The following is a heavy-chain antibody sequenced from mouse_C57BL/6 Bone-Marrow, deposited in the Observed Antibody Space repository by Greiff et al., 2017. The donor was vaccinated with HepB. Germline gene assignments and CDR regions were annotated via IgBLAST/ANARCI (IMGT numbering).Heavy chain of an antibody. J-gene: IGHJ4*01. CDR3: ARRVVNYYGSSYYYAMDY. CDR1: GFTFSSYG. CDR2: ISSGGSYT. D-gene: IGHD1-1*01. Sequence: VQLQQSGEDLVKPGGSLKLSCAASGFTFSSYGMSWVRQTPDKRLEWVATISSGGSYTYYPDSVKGRFTISRDNAKNTLYLQMSSLKSEDTAMYYCARRVVNYYGSSYYYAMDYWGQGTSVTVSS. V-gene: IGHV5-6*01.